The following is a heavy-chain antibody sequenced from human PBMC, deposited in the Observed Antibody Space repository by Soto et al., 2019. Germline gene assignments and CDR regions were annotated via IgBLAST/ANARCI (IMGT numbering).Heavy chain of an antibody. CDR3: AREGVDCGGDCYGDYYYGMDV. V-gene: IGHV4-34*01. D-gene: IGHD2-21*02. J-gene: IGHJ6*02. CDR1: GGSFSGYY. CDR2: INHSGST. Sequence: PSATLSLTCAVYGGSFSGYYWSWIRQPPGKGLEWIGKINHSGSTNYNPSLKSRVTISVDTSKNQFSLKLSSVTAADTAVYYCAREGVDCGGDCYGDYYYGMDVWGQGTTVTVSS.